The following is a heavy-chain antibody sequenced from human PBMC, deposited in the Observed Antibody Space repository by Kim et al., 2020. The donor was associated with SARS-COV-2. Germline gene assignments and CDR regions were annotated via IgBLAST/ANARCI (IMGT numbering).Heavy chain of an antibody. V-gene: IGHV4-59*09. Sequence: PTLKSRVTISVDTSKNQFSLKLSCVTAADTAVYYCARGGQLGYYYDGMGVWGQGTTVTVSS. D-gene: IGHD1-1*01. J-gene: IGHJ6*02. CDR3: ARGGQLGYYYDGMGV.